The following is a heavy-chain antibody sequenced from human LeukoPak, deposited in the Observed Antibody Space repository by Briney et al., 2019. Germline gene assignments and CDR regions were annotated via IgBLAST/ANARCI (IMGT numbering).Heavy chain of an antibody. CDR1: GGSFSGYY. D-gene: IGHD3-3*01. CDR3: AKGKNRITIFGVVIIEPYFDY. Sequence: SETLSLTCAVSGGSFSGYYWSWIRQPPGKGLEWIGEINHSGSTNYNPSFKSRVTISVDTPKNQFSLKLSSVTAADTAVYYCAKGKNRITIFGVVIIEPYFDYWGQGTLVTVSS. CDR2: INHSGST. V-gene: IGHV4-34*01. J-gene: IGHJ4*02.